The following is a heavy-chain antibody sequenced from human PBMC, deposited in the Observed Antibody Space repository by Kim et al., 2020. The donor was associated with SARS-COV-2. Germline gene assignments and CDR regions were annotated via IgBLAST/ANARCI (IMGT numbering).Heavy chain of an antibody. CDR3: VKKERLLYYYYGMDV. J-gene: IGHJ6*02. Sequence: DSVKGRFTISRDNSKNTLYPQMSSLRAEDTAVYYCVKKERLLYYYYGMDVWGQGTTVTVSS. D-gene: IGHD2-21*01. V-gene: IGHV3-64D*09.